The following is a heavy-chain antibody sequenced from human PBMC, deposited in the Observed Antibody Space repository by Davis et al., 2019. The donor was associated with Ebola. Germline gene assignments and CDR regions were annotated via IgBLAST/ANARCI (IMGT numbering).Heavy chain of an antibody. CDR2: IKQDRSEK. CDR1: GFTFSSYW. CDR3: ARDDIVVVPAAILYYYYGMDV. V-gene: IGHV3-7*01. J-gene: IGHJ6*02. Sequence: GESLKISCAASGFTFSSYWMSWVRQAPGKGLEWVANIKQDRSEKYYVDSVKGRFTISRDNAKNSLYLQMNSLRAEDTAVYYCARDDIVVVPAAILYYYYGMDVWGQGTTVTVSS. D-gene: IGHD2-2*01.